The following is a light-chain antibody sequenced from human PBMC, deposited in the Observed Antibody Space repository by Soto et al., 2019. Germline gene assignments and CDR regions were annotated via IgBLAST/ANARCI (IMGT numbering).Light chain of an antibody. CDR3: QQRSNWPPIT. CDR2: DAS. CDR1: QSVSSY. V-gene: IGKV3-11*01. Sequence: EIVWTQSPATLSLSPGERAALSCRASQSVSSYLARYQQKPCQALRLLIYDASNRATGIPARFSGSGSGTDFTLTISSLEPEDFAVYYCQQRSNWPPITFGQGTRLEIK. J-gene: IGKJ5*01.